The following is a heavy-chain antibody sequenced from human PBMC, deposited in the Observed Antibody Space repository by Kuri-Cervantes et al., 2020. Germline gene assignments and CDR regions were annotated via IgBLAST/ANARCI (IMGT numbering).Heavy chain of an antibody. J-gene: IGHJ4*02. D-gene: IGHD3-9*01. Sequence: SETLSLTCSVSGGSVSSGSYYWSWIRQPPGKGLEWIGYIYYTGSTNYNPSLKSRVTISVDTSKSQFSLKLSSVTAADTAVYYCARVAYYDILTGYYIGGSFDYWGQGTLVTVSS. CDR1: GGSVSSGSYY. CDR2: IYYTGST. V-gene: IGHV4-61*01. CDR3: ARVAYYDILTGYYIGGSFDY.